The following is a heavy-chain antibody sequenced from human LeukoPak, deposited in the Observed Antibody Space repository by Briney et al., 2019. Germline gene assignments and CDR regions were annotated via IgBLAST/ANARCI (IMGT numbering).Heavy chain of an antibody. D-gene: IGHD5-12*01. V-gene: IGHV3-7*01. CDR1: GFTFSNYW. CDR3: ASHSGYDPFTSY. J-gene: IGHJ4*02. CDR2: IKQDGSER. Sequence: PGGSLRLSCAASGFTFSNYWMTWVRQAPGKGLEWVANIKQDGSERDYVDSVKGRFTISRDNAKNSLYLQMNSLRAEDTAVYYCASHSGYDPFTSYWGQGTLVTVSS.